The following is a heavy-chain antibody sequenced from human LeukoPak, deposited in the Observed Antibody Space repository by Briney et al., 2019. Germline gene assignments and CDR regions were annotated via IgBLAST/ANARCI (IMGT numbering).Heavy chain of an antibody. CDR2: VTGSGDST. J-gene: IGHJ4*02. CDR1: GFTFSSYG. Sequence: GSLRLSCAASGFTFSSYGMSWVRQAPGKGLEWVSGVTGSGDSTYYADSVKGRFTTSRDNSKNTLYLQMNSLTAEDTAVYYCAKDRRWFHYWGQGTLVTVSS. D-gene: IGHD4-23*01. CDR3: AKDRRWFHY. V-gene: IGHV3-23*01.